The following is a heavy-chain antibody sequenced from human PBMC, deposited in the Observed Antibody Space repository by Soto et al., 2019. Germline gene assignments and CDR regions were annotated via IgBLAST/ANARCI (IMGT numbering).Heavy chain of an antibody. CDR3: AKKSGTGMDV. V-gene: IGHV3-23*01. D-gene: IGHD1-7*01. CDR2: ISGSCGST. J-gene: IGHJ6*02. CDR1: GFTFSTYA. Sequence: GSLRLSCSASGFTFSTYAMSWVRQAPGKGLEWVSSISGSCGSTHYADSVKGRFTISRDNSKNTVYLQMNSLRAEDTAVYYCAKKSGTGMDVWGQGTTVTVS.